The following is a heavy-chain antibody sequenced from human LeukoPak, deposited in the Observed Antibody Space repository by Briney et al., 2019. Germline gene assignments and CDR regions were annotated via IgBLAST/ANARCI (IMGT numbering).Heavy chain of an antibody. Sequence: SETLSLTCAVYGRSFSGYYWSWIRQPPGKGLEWIGEINHSGSTNYNPSLKSRVTISVDTSKNQFSLKLSSVTAADTAVYYCATSRNSSGGDYWGQGTLVTVSS. CDR1: GRSFSGYY. D-gene: IGHD3-22*01. V-gene: IGHV4-34*01. CDR3: ATSRNSSGGDY. J-gene: IGHJ4*02. CDR2: INHSGST.